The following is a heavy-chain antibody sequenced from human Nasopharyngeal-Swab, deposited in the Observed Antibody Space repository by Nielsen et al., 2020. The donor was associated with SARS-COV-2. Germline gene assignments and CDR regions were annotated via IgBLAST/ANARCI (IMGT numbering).Heavy chain of an antibody. J-gene: IGHJ4*02. CDR2: ISYDGSNK. Sequence: GGSLRPSCAASGFTFSRYTMHWVRQAPGKGLEWVAVISYDGSNKYYADSVKGRFTISRDISKNQLYLQMNSLRAEDTAVFYCASTPLDSSGYYYAFHYWGRGTLVTVSS. D-gene: IGHD3-22*01. CDR3: ASTPLDSSGYYYAFHY. V-gene: IGHV3-30-3*01. CDR1: GFTFSRYT.